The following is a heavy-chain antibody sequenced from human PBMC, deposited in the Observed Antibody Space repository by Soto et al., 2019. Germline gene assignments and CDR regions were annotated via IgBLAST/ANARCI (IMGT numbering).Heavy chain of an antibody. CDR3: AKDLVRGRYSSGFVLEY. J-gene: IGHJ4*02. V-gene: IGHV3-30-3*01. CDR2: ISYDGSNK. Sequence: GGSLRLSCAASGFTFSSYAMHWVRQAPGKGLEWVAVISYDGSNKYYADSVKGRFTISRDNSKNTLFLQMSSLRAVDTAVYYCAKDLVRGRYSSGFVLEYWGQGTLVTVSS. D-gene: IGHD5-18*01. CDR1: GFTFSSYA.